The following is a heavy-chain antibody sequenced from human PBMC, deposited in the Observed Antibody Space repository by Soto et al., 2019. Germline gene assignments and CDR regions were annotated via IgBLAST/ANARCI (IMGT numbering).Heavy chain of an antibody. CDR3: ARIGVEMASVEMEDFAF. CDR2: VIPSLGMA. CDR1: GGTFSSYT. Sequence: QFQLVQSGSKLKKPGSSVNISCKPSGGTFSSYTIIWVRQAPGQGLEWLGRVIPSLGMADYAQKLQGRVTITADKSTSTVYMDLTGLTFDDTAVYYCARIGVEMASVEMEDFAFWGQGTLVTVSS. V-gene: IGHV1-69*02. J-gene: IGHJ4*02. D-gene: IGHD3-10*01.